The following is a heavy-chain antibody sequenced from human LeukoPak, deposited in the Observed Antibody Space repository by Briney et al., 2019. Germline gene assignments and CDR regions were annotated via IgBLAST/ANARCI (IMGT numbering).Heavy chain of an antibody. J-gene: IGHJ4*02. CDR1: GFNFNIYT. D-gene: IGHD1-26*01. CDR2: ISSNGGSA. CDR3: VKARGGGSYSFDY. Sequence: GGSLRLSCSASGFNFNIYTMYWVRQAPGRGLEYVSSISSNGGSAYSADSLKGRFAISRDNSKNTLYLQMSSLRPEDTAVYYCVKARGGGSYSFDYWGEGSLVSVSS. V-gene: IGHV3-64D*09.